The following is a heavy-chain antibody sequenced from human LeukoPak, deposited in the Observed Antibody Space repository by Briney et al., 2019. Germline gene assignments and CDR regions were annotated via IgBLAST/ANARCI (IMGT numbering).Heavy chain of an antibody. V-gene: IGHV4-59*08. Sequence: SGTLSLTCTVSGGSISSYYWSWIRQPPGKGLEWIGYIYYSGSTYYNPSLKSRVTISVDTSKNQFSLKLSSVTAADTAVYYCARGAYYYDSSGYYFLSWGQGTLVTVSS. D-gene: IGHD3-22*01. CDR2: IYYSGST. J-gene: IGHJ4*02. CDR3: ARGAYYYDSSGYYFLS. CDR1: GGSISSYY.